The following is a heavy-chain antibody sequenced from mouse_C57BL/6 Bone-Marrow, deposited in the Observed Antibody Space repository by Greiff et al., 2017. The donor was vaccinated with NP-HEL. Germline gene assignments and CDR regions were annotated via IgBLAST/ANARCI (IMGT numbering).Heavy chain of an antibody. D-gene: IGHD1-1*01. Sequence: VKLVESGPGLVAPSQSLSITCTVSGFSLTSYGVDWVRQSPGKGLEWLGVIWGVGSTNYNSAPKSRLSISKDNAKSEVFLKMNSLQTDDTAMYYCASYHYYGSTLFAYWGQGTLVTVSA. CDR2: IWGVGST. V-gene: IGHV2-6*01. CDR3: ASYHYYGSTLFAY. J-gene: IGHJ3*01. CDR1: GFSLTSYG.